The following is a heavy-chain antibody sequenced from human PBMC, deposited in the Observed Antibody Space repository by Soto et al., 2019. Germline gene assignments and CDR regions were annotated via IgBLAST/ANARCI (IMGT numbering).Heavy chain of an antibody. Sequence: QVQLVESGGGVVQPGRSLRLSCAASGFTFSSYGMHWVRQAPGKGLEWVAVISYDGSNKYYADSVKGRFTISRDNYKNTVKRQINGRRAEDTAVYYCAKPGPDKYGFWSGPFYYYRMDVWGQGTTVTVSS. CDR2: ISYDGSNK. J-gene: IGHJ6*02. D-gene: IGHD3-3*01. CDR3: AKPGPDKYGFWSGPFYYYRMDV. V-gene: IGHV3-30*18. CDR1: GFTFSSYG.